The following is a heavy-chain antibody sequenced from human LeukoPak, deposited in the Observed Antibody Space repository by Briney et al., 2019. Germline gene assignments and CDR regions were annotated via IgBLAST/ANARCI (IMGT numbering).Heavy chain of an antibody. CDR1: GDSISSGDYY. CDR2: ISSSGST. D-gene: IGHD1-26*01. V-gene: IGHV4-61*02. J-gene: IGHJ6*03. CDR3: ARQVGATAPYYYYYYYMDV. Sequence: TLSLTCTVSGDSISSGDYYWSWIRPPAGKGLEWIGRISSSGSTNYNPSLKSRVTISVDTSKNQFSLKLSSVTAADTAVYYCARQVGATAPYYYYYYYMDVWGKGTTVTISS.